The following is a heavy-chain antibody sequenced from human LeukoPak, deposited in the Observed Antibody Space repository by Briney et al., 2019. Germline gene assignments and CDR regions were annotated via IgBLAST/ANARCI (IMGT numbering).Heavy chain of an antibody. Sequence: GGSLRLSCAASGFTFSSYEMNWVRQAPGKRLEWVFYISSSAGSIYLADSVKDRFSVSRDNAKNSLYLQMTSLRAEDTGIYYCARVLLSGYDRPIDFWGQGTLVTVSS. CDR2: ISSSAGSI. D-gene: IGHD5-12*01. J-gene: IGHJ4*02. CDR3: ARVLLSGYDRPIDF. V-gene: IGHV3-48*03. CDR1: GFTFSSYE.